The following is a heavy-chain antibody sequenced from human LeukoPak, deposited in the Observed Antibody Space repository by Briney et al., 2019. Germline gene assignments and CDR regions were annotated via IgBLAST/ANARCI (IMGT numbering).Heavy chain of an antibody. D-gene: IGHD3-10*01. CDR1: GGSISSYY. J-gene: IGHJ4*02. Sequence: SETLSLTCTVSGGSISSYYWSWIRQPPWKGLEWIGYIYYSGSTNYNPSLKSRVTISVDTSKNQFSLKLSSVTAADTAVYYCAREGSSRWAGFDYWGQGTLVTVSS. CDR3: AREGSSRWAGFDY. CDR2: IYYSGST. V-gene: IGHV4-59*01.